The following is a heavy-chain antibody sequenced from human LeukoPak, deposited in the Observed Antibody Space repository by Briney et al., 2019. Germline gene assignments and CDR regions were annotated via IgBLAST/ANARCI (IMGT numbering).Heavy chain of an antibody. CDR2: IYYTGNT. V-gene: IGHV4-30-4*01. CDR3: ARVGVPALDY. D-gene: IGHD2-2*01. J-gene: IGHJ4*02. Sequence: PSETLSLTCTVSAGSISSGGHYWNWIRQHPGQGLEWIGYIYYTGNTYYNPSLKSRVAISVDTSKNQFSLKLSSVTAADTAVYYCARVGVPALDYWGQGTLVTVSS. CDR1: AGSISSGGHY.